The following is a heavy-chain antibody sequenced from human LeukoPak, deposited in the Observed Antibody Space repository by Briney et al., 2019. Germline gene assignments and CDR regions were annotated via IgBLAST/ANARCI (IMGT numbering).Heavy chain of an antibody. J-gene: IGHJ4*02. V-gene: IGHV1-46*01. Sequence: ASVKVSCKASGYTFTGYYMRWVRQAPGEGLEWMGIINPSGGSTSYAQKFQERVTITRDMSTSTAYMELSSLRSEDTAVYYCAADSGIAAAGTFDYWGQGTLVTVSS. CDR3: AADSGIAAAGTFDY. CDR1: GYTFTGYY. CDR2: INPSGGST. D-gene: IGHD6-13*01.